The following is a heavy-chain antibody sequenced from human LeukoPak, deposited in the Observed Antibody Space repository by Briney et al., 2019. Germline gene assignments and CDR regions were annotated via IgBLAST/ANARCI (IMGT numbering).Heavy chain of an antibody. J-gene: IGHJ6*02. V-gene: IGHV3-21*01. CDR3: ARVAFGLYVMDV. Sequence: GGSLRLSCAASGFTFSSYWMSWVRQAPGKGLEWVSSISSDSNYIFCADSLKGRFTISRDNARNSLYLQMISLRAEDTAVYYCARVAFGLYVMDVWGQGTTVTVSS. CDR2: ISSDSNYI. D-gene: IGHD3/OR15-3a*01. CDR1: GFTFSSYW.